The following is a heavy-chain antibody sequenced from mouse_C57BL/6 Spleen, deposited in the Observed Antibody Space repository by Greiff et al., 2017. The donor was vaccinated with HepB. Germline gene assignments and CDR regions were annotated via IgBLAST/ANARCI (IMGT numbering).Heavy chain of an antibody. V-gene: IGHV3-1*01. CDR1: GYSITSGYD. J-gene: IGHJ3*01. Sequence: EVQLKESGPGMVKPSQSLSLTCTVTGYSITSGYDWHWIRHFPGNKLEWMGYISYSGSTNYNPYLKSRISITHDTSKNHFFLKLNSVTTEDTATYYCARGSYSKEFAYWGQGTLVTVSA. CDR3: ARGSYSKEFAY. CDR2: ISYSGST. D-gene: IGHD2-5*01.